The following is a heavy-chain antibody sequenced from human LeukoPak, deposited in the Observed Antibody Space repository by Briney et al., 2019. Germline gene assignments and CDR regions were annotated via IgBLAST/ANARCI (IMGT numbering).Heavy chain of an antibody. V-gene: IGHV4-39*07. CDR1: GGSISSSSYY. CDR3: ARDIPPAAVAGDY. D-gene: IGHD6-19*01. J-gene: IGHJ4*02. CDR2: IYYSGST. Sequence: PSETLSLTCTVSGGSISSSSYYWGWIRQPPGKGLEWIGSIYYSGSTYYNPSLKSRVTISVDTSKNQFSLKLSSVTAADTAVYYCARDIPPAAVAGDYWGQGTLVTVSS.